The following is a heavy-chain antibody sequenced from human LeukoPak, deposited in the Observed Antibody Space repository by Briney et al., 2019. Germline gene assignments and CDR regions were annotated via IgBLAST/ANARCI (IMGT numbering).Heavy chain of an antibody. CDR2: IYHSGNT. V-gene: IGHV4-4*02. Sequence: SGTLSLTCAVSGGSISSSYWCNWVRQPPGKGLEWIGEIYHSGNTNYNPSLKSRVTISVDTSKNQFSLKQGSVTAADTAVYYCARVQLERRSTFDIWGQGTMVTVSS. CDR1: GGSISSSYW. CDR3: ARVQLERRSTFDI. J-gene: IGHJ3*02. D-gene: IGHD1-1*01.